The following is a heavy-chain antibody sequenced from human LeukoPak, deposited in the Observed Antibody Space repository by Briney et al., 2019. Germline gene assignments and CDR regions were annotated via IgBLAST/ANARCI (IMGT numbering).Heavy chain of an antibody. Sequence: SETLSLTCAVSGYSISSGYYWGWIRQPPGKGLEWIGSIYHSGSTYYNLSLKSRVTISVDTSKNQFSLKLSSVTAADTAVYYCARGQWLVRVYFDYWGQGTPVTVSS. CDR1: GYSISSGYY. CDR2: IYHSGST. J-gene: IGHJ4*02. V-gene: IGHV4-38-2*01. D-gene: IGHD6-19*01. CDR3: ARGQWLVRVYFDY.